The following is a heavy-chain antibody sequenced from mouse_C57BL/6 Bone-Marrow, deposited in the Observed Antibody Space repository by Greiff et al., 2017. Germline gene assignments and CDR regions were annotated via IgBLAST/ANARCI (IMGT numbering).Heavy chain of an antibody. CDR1: GYTFTSYW. CDR2: IDPSDSET. CDR3: ARPIYYGSSPAWFAY. V-gene: IGHV1-52*01. Sequence: QVQLQQPGAELVRPGSSVKLSCKASGYTFTSYWMHWVKQRPIKGLEWIGNIDPSDSETYYNQKFKDKATLTVDKSSSKAYMQLSSLTSEDSAVYYCARPIYYGSSPAWFAYWGQGTLVTVSA. J-gene: IGHJ3*01. D-gene: IGHD1-1*01.